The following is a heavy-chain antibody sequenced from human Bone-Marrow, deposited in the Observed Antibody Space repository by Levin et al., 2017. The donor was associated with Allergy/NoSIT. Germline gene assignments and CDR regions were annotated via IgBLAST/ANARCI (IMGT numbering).Heavy chain of an antibody. CDR1: GFSISSRSF. D-gene: IGHD2-8*01. CDR2: IYHDGST. V-gene: IGHV4-38-2*01. J-gene: IGHJ4*02. CDR3: ARAATFCTNGICSFDY. Sequence: GSLRLSCAVSGFSISSRSFWGWIRQSPGKKLEWIGSIYHDGSTHYNPSLKSRVFISIDTSRNQFSLRLSSVTAADTAVYYCARAATFCTNGICSFDYWGQGTLLTVSS.